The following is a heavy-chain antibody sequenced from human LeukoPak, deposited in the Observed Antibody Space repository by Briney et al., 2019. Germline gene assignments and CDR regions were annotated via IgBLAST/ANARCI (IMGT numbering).Heavy chain of an antibody. D-gene: IGHD5-18*01. CDR3: AKPGFGSYGCIDY. CDR1: GFTFSSYG. J-gene: IGHJ4*02. CDR2: IRYDGSNK. V-gene: IGHV3-30*02. Sequence: GGSLRLSCAASGFTFSSYGMHWVRQAPGKGLEWGAFIRYDGSNKYYADSVKGRFTISRDNSKNTLHLQMNSLRAEDTAVYYCAKPGFGSYGCIDYWGQGTLVTVSS.